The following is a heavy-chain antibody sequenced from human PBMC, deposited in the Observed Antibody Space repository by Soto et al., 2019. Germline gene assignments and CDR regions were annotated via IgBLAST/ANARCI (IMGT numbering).Heavy chain of an antibody. V-gene: IGHV4-4*07. D-gene: IGHD1-20*01. J-gene: IGHJ4*02. CDR2: IYSSGST. Sequence: QVQLQESGPGLVKPSETLSLTCTVSGVSITSYYWSWIRQPAGKGLEWIGCIYSSGSTNYNPSLKSRVTMSIDTSKNQFSLKLSSVTAADTAVYYCACLYNWNGWSDYWGQGTLVTVSS. CDR1: GVSITSYY. CDR3: ACLYNWNGWSDY.